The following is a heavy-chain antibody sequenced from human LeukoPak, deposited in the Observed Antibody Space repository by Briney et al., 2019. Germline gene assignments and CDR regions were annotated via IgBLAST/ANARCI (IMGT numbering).Heavy chain of an antibody. CDR3: ARDQYCSGGSCYGAAYYYYYGMDV. V-gene: IGHV3-23*01. CDR2: ISGSGGST. D-gene: IGHD2-15*01. J-gene: IGHJ6*02. Sequence: GGSLRLSCAASGFTFSTYAMSWVRQAPGKGLEWVSGISGSGGSTYYADSVKGRFTISRDNSKNTLYLQMNSLRAEDTAVYYCARDQYCSGGSCYGAAYYYYYGMDVWGQGTTVTVSS. CDR1: GFTFSTYA.